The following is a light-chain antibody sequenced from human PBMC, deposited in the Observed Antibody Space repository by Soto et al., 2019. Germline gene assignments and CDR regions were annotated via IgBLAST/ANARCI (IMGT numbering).Light chain of an antibody. V-gene: IGKV3D-20*02. CDR1: QSVSSSY. J-gene: IGKJ3*01. Sequence: EIVLTQSPGTLSLSPGERVTLSCRASQSVSSSYLAWYQQKPGQAPRLLIYDASSRATGIPDRFSGSGSGTDFTLTISSLEPYFFAVYYCQQRSNWPPTFVPGTNLDIK. CDR2: DAS. CDR3: QQRSNWPPT.